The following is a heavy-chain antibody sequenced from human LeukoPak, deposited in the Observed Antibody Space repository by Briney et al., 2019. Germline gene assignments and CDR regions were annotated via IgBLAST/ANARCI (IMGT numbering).Heavy chain of an antibody. CDR3: AKNELLWFGEFDAFDI. V-gene: IGHV3-30*18. CDR2: ISYDGGNK. Sequence: GSLRLSCAASGFTFSSYGMHWVRQAPGKGLDWVAVISYDGGNKYYVDSVKGRFTISRDNSKNMLYLQTNSLRAEDTAVYYCAKNELLWFGEFDAFDIWGQGTMVTVSS. D-gene: IGHD3-10*01. CDR1: GFTFSSYG. J-gene: IGHJ3*02.